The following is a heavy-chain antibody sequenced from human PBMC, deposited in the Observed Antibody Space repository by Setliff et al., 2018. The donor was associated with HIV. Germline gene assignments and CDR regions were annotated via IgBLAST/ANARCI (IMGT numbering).Heavy chain of an antibody. J-gene: IGHJ4*02. D-gene: IGHD3-16*02. V-gene: IGHV3-23*01. Sequence: GESLKISCAASGFTSSSYAMSWVRQAPGKGLEWVATISGSGTSTYYVDSVKGRFTISRDNSKNTLYLQMNSLRVEDTAVYYCARLGELSSFDYWGQGTLVTVSS. CDR1: GFTSSSYA. CDR3: ARLGELSSFDY. CDR2: ISGSGTST.